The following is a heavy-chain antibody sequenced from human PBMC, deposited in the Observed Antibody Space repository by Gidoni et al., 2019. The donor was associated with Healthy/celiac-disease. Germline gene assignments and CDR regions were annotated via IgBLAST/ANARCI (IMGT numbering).Heavy chain of an antibody. CDR1: GFTFSSYA. Sequence: QVKLVESGGGVVQPGRSLRPSCAASGFTFSSYAMHWVRQAPGKGLEWVAVISYDGSNKYYADSVKGRFTISRDNSKNTLYLQMNSLRAEDTAVYYCARVAQFWGQGTLVTVSS. J-gene: IGHJ4*02. CDR2: ISYDGSNK. V-gene: IGHV3-30*04. CDR3: ARVAQF.